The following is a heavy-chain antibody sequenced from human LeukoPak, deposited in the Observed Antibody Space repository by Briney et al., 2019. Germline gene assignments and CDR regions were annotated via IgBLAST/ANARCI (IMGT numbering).Heavy chain of an antibody. CDR3: AKSGRYCSGGSCYQEASLDY. V-gene: IGHV3-23*01. J-gene: IGHJ4*02. CDR1: GFTFSNFG. CDR2: ISGGPVST. D-gene: IGHD2-15*01. Sequence: GGSLRLSCAASGFTFSNFGMGWVRQAPGKWLEWVSGISGGPVSTNYADSVKGRFTISRDNSKKTLYLQMNNLRAEDTAVYYCAKSGRYCSGGSCYQEASLDYWGQGTLVTVSS.